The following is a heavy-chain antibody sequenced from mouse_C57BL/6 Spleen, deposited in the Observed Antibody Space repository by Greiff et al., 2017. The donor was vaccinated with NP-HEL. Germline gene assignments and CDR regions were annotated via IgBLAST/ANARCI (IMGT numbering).Heavy chain of an antibody. CDR2: INPGSGGT. D-gene: IGHD3-2*02. CDR3: AREGDSSGYFDY. J-gene: IGHJ2*01. Sequence: QVQLQQSGAELVRPGTSVKVSCKASGYAFTNYLIEWVKQRPGQGLEWIGVINPGSGGTNYNEKFKGKATLTADKSSSTAYMQLSSLTSEDSAVYFCAREGDSSGYFDYWGQGTTLTVSS. V-gene: IGHV1-54*01. CDR1: GYAFTNYL.